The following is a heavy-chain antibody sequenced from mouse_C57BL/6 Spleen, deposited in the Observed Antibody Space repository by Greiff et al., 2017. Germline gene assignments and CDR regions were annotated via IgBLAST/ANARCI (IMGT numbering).Heavy chain of an antibody. J-gene: IGHJ1*03. CDR3: ARGDYGPYWYFDV. D-gene: IGHD2-4*01. CDR2: IYPGSGNT. V-gene: IGHV1-66*01. CDR1: GYSFTSYY. Sequence: VQLQQSGPELVKPGASVKISCKASGYSFTSYYIHWVKQRPGQGLEWIGWIYPGSGNTKYNEKFKGKAPLTADTSSSTAYMQLSSLTSEDSAVYYCARGDYGPYWYFDVWGTGTTVTVSA.